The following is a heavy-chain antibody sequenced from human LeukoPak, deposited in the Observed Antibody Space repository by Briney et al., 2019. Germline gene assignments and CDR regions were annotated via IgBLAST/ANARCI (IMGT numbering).Heavy chain of an antibody. CDR3: ARVNTAMDGFDY. CDR2: IIPIFGTA. V-gene: IGHV1-69*13. CDR1: GGTSSSYA. Sequence: SVKVSCKASGGTSSSYAISWVRQAPGQGLEWMGGIIPIFGTANYAQKFQGRVTITADESTSTAYMELSSLRSEDTAVYYCARVNTAMDGFDYWGQGTLVTVSS. D-gene: IGHD5-18*01. J-gene: IGHJ4*02.